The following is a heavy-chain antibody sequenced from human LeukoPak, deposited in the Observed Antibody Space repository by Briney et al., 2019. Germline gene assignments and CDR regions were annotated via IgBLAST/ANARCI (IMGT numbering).Heavy chain of an antibody. CDR3: ARDLAGTGWDY. Sequence: ASVKVSCKASGYTFTSYDINWVRQATGQGLEWMGWMNPNSGNTGYAQKFQGRVTMTRDTSTSTVYMELSSLRSEDTAVYYCARDLAGTGWDYWGQGTLVTVSS. CDR1: GYTFTSYD. J-gene: IGHJ4*02. CDR2: MNPNSGNT. D-gene: IGHD6-19*01. V-gene: IGHV1-8*01.